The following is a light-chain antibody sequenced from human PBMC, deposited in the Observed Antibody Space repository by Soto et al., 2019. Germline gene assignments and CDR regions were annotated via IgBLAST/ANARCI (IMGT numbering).Light chain of an antibody. Sequence: DIPMPQSPPTLSASVGDTVTITCRASQSISTWMAWYQQKPGKAPKLLIFDASTLQGGVTSRFSGSASGTEFTITISSLQPDDFATYYCQHYDSYPYTFGQGTKVEI. V-gene: IGKV1-5*01. CDR1: QSISTW. CDR2: DAS. J-gene: IGKJ2*01. CDR3: QHYDSYPYT.